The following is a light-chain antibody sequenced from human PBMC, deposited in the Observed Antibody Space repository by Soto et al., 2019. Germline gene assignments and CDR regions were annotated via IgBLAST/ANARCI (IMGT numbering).Light chain of an antibody. CDR2: DAS. V-gene: IGKV1-5*01. CDR1: QNINNW. J-gene: IGKJ1*01. Sequence: GDRVTIPCWASQNINNWIACYQQKPGKAPKFLIYDASTLESGVPSRSSGSGFGTEFSLTISSLQPDDFGSYYCQHMRTFGQGTKVDIK. CDR3: QHMRT.